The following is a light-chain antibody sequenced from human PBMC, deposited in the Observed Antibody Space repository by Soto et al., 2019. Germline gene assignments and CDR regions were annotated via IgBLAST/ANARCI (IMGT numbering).Light chain of an antibody. CDR3: CSYAGSSTFSYV. V-gene: IGLV2-23*03. CDR1: SSDVGSYNL. Sequence: SGLTQPASGSGSPGQSITISCTGTSSDVGSYNLVSWYQQHPGKAPKLMIYEGSKRPSGVSNRFSGSKSGNTASLTISGLQAEDEADYYCCSYAGSSTFSYVFGTGTKVTVL. J-gene: IGLJ1*01. CDR2: EGS.